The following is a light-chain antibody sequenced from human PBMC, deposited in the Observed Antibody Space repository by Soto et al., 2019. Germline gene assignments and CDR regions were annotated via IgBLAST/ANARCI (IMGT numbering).Light chain of an antibody. J-gene: IGKJ2*01. CDR3: QLSYHTPRT. V-gene: IGKV1-39*01. CDR2: AAS. Sequence: DIQMTQSPSSLSASVGDRVTITCRASQSISSYLNWYQQKPGKAPKLLIYAASSLESGVPSRFSGSGSGTDYTLTISSLQPLDFATLYFQLSYHTPRTFGQGTNLEIK. CDR1: QSISSY.